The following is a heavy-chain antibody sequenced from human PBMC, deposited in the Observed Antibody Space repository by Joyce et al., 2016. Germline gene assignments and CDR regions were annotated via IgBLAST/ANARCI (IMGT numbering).Heavy chain of an antibody. CDR1: EFAFSSHA. J-gene: IGHJ4*02. CDR3: TRSSRTGYTAGWPDFDY. D-gene: IGHD2-2*02. V-gene: IGHV3-30*03. CDR2: MSYDGSHQ. Sequence: QVPLLESGGGVAQPGRSLRLSCAASEFAFSSHAMHWVRQAPGKGLEWVAVMSYDGSHQYYAYSVRGRFTIARDNSQNTLYLQMNSLRVEDTAVYYCTRSSRTGYTAGWPDFDYWGQGTLVTVSS.